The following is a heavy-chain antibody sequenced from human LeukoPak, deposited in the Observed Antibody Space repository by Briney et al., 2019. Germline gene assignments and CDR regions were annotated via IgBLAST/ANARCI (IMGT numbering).Heavy chain of an antibody. CDR1: GSSISSYY. CDR3: ARDRGQLGAWDYFDY. Sequence: SETLSLTCTVSGSSISSYYWSWIRQPAGKGLEWIGRMYPSGSTNYNASLKSRVTMSVDTSKNQFSLRLTSVTAADTAVYYCARDRGQLGAWDYFDYWGQGTLVTVSS. V-gene: IGHV4-4*07. J-gene: IGHJ4*02. CDR2: MYPSGST. D-gene: IGHD6-6*01.